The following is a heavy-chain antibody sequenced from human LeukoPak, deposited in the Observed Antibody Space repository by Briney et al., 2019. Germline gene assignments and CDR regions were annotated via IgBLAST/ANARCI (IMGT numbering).Heavy chain of an antibody. CDR1: GFTFSSYG. J-gene: IGHJ4*02. CDR3: AVYGGYAY. D-gene: IGHD5-12*01. Sequence: SGRSLRLSCAASGFTFSSYGMHWVRQAPGKGLEWVAVISYDGSNKYYADSVKGRFTISRDNSKNTLYLQMNSLRAEDTAVYYCAVYGGYAYWGQGTLVTVSS. V-gene: IGHV3-30*03. CDR2: ISYDGSNK.